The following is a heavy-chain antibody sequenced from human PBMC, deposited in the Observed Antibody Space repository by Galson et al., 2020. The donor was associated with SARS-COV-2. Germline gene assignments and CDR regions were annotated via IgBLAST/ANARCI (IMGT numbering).Heavy chain of an antibody. D-gene: IGHD3-10*01. J-gene: IGHJ4*02. Sequence: GGSLRLSCAASGFTFSSYAMSWVRQAPGKGLEWVSAISGSGGSTYYADSVKGLFTISRDNSKNTLYLQMNSLRAEDTAVYYCAKDLDVTMVRGVVLDYWGQGTLVTVSS. CDR3: AKDLDVTMVRGVVLDY. CDR2: ISGSGGST. CDR1: GFTFSSYA. V-gene: IGHV3-23*01.